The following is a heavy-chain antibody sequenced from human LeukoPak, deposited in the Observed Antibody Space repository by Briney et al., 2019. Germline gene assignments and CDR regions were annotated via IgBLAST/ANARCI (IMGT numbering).Heavy chain of an antibody. CDR3: ARVLSWSNLPEFDS. D-gene: IGHD4-11*01. CDR2: INPNSGGT. CDR1: GYTFTVYY. Sequence: ASVKVSCKASGYTFTVYYMHWVRQAPGQGLEWMGWINPNSGGTNYAQKFQGRVTMTRDTSISTAYMELSRLRSDDTAVYYCARVLSWSNLPEFDSWGQGTLVTVSS. V-gene: IGHV1-2*02. J-gene: IGHJ4*02.